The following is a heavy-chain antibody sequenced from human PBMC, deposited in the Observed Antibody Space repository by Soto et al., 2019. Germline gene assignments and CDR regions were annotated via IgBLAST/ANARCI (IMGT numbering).Heavy chain of an antibody. CDR1: GGSISGYY. D-gene: IGHD2-21*02. CDR3: ARDLWGYCGTDCYPLDV. CDR2: MYNTGST. V-gene: IGHV4-59*01. Sequence: PSETLSLTCTVSGGSISGYYWSWIRQPPGKGLEWIGYMYNTGSTVYNPSFKSRVTISVDTSKNQFSLKLNSVIAADTAVYYCARDLWGYCGTDCYPLDVWGQGTTVT. J-gene: IGHJ6*02.